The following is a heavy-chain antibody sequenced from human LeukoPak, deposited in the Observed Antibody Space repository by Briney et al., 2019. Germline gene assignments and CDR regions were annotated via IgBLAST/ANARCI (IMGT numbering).Heavy chain of an antibody. CDR3: ASTWEPELPHDAFDI. J-gene: IGHJ3*02. V-gene: IGHV1-8*03. CDR1: GYTFTSYD. CDR2: MNPNSGNT. D-gene: IGHD1-26*01. Sequence: GASVKVSCKASGYTFTSYDINWVRQATGQGLEWMGWMNPNSGNTGYAQKFQGRATITRNTSISTAYMELSSLRSEDTAVYYCASTWEPELPHDAFDIWGQGTMVTVSS.